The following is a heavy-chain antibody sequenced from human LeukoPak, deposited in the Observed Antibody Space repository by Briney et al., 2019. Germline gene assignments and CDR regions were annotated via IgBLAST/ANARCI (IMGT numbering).Heavy chain of an antibody. CDR3: ARGPTYYYDSSGYYD. CDR1: GGSLSGYY. Sequence: SETLSLTCAVYGGSLSGYYWSWIRQPPGKGLEWIGEINHSGSTNYSPSLKSRVTISVDTSKNQFSLKLSSVTAADTAVYYCARGPTYYYDSSGYYDWGQGTLVTVSS. J-gene: IGHJ4*02. CDR2: INHSGST. D-gene: IGHD3-22*01. V-gene: IGHV4-34*01.